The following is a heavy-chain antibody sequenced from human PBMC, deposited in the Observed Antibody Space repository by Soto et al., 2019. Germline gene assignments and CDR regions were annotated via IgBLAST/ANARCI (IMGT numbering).Heavy chain of an antibody. CDR3: VRLIGNSWLDF. CDR1: GDSVSSSSVT. V-gene: IGHV6-1*01. D-gene: IGHD1-26*01. Sequence: SQTLSLTCAISGDSVSSSSVTWNWIRQSPSRGLEWLGRTYYRSKWYNDYAESVKSRITINPDTSKNQFSLHLNSVTPEDTAVYYCVRLIGNSWLDFWGQGTLVTVTS. J-gene: IGHJ5*01. CDR2: TYYRSKWYN.